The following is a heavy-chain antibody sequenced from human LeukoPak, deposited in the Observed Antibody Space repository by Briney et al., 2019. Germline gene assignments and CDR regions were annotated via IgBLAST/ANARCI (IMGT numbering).Heavy chain of an antibody. Sequence: SETLSLTCTVSGGSISSYYWSWIRQPPGKGLEWIGYIYYSGSTNYNPSLKSRVTISVDTSKNQFSLKLSSVTAADTAVYYCASGDYGLQGLWGRGTLVTVSS. CDR1: GGSISSYY. J-gene: IGHJ2*01. V-gene: IGHV4-59*01. CDR2: IYYSGST. CDR3: ASGDYGLQGL. D-gene: IGHD4-17*01.